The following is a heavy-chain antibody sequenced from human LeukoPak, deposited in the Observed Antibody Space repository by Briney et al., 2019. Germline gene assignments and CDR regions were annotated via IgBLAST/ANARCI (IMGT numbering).Heavy chain of an antibody. D-gene: IGHD6-6*01. Sequence: ASVKVSCKASGGTFSSYAIIWVRQAPGQGLEWMGRIIPILGIANYAQKFQGRVTITADRSTITAYMELSSLRSEDTAVYYCARGSSSFQNWFDPWGQGTLVTVSS. J-gene: IGHJ5*02. V-gene: IGHV1-69*04. CDR2: IIPILGIA. CDR1: GGTFSSYA. CDR3: ARGSSSFQNWFDP.